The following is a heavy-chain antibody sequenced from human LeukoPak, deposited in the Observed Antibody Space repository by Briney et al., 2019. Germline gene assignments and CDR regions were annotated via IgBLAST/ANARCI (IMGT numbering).Heavy chain of an antibody. V-gene: IGHV1-8*03. Sequence: ASVTVSCKASGYTFTNYHINWVRQATGQGLEWMGWMNPNNGDSGYAQKLQGRVAITRDTSISTSYMELRSLSSDDTAVYFCARTTSFTASGYDYWGQGTLVTVSS. CDR1: GYTFTNYH. CDR3: ARTTSFTASGYDY. D-gene: IGHD6-25*01. CDR2: MNPNNGDS. J-gene: IGHJ4*02.